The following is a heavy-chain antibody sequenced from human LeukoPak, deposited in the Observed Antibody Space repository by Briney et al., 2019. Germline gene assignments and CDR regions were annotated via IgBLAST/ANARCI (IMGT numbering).Heavy chain of an antibody. V-gene: IGHV4-34*01. CDR2: INHSGST. D-gene: IGHD2-8*01. Sequence: GSLRLSCAASGFTVSNAWMNWVRQAPGKGLEWIGEINHSGSTNYNPSPKSRVTISVDTSKNQFSLKLSSVTAADTAVYYCARGLLGYCTNGVCDYWGQGTLVTVSS. CDR1: GFTVSNAW. J-gene: IGHJ4*02. CDR3: ARGLLGYCTNGVCDY.